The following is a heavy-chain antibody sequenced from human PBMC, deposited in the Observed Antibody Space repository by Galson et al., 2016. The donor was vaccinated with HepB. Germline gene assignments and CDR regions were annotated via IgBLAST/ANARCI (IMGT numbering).Heavy chain of an antibody. J-gene: IGHJ3*02. CDR1: GFPFSRYG. V-gene: IGHV3-21*04. Sequence: SLRLSCAASGFPFSRYGMNWVRQAPGKGLEWVSSISSSSAFTYYADSLKGRFTISRDNAKDSLYLQINSLRDEDTAVYHCARIAYGGNGPFDIWGQGTMVTVSS. CDR2: ISSSSAFT. D-gene: IGHD4-23*01. CDR3: ARIAYGGNGPFDI.